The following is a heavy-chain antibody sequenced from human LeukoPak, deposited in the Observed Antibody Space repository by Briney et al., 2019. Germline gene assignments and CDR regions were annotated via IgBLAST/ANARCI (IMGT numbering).Heavy chain of an antibody. CDR1: GFTFCNLR. V-gene: IGHV3-48*01. D-gene: IGHD3-9*01. CDR2: ISPTSSNI. CDR3: ARNKAAYYSDY. J-gene: IGHJ4*02. Sequence: GGSLSFSCAASGFTFCNLRINWVPQAPGKGLEWISYISPTSSNIFYADSVKGRFTISRDNAKSSVYLQMNSLRAEDTAVYYCARNKAAYYSDYWGQGTLVTVSS.